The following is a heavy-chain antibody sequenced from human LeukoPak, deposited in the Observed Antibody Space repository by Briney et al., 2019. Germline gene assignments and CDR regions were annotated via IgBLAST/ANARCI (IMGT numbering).Heavy chain of an antibody. CDR2: IYYSGST. CDR3: ARAYSSSSFDY. D-gene: IGHD6-6*01. CDR1: GGSISSGGYY. Sequence: PSETLSLTCTVSGGSISSGGYYWSWIRQHPGKGLEWIGYIYYSGSTYYNSSLKSRVTISLDTSKNQFSLQLSSVTAADTAVYYCARAYSSSSFDYRGQGTLVTVSS. J-gene: IGHJ4*02. V-gene: IGHV4-31*03.